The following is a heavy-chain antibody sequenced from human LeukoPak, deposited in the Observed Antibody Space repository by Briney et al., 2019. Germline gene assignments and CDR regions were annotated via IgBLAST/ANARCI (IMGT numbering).Heavy chain of an antibody. D-gene: IGHD1-26*01. CDR3: AREVEGGSYYMDY. Sequence: GGSLRLSCAASGFTFSDYYMSWIRQAPGRGLEWVSYISSSSSYTNYADSVKGRFTISRDNAKNSLYLQMNSLRAEDTAVYYCAREVEGGSYYMDYWGQGTLVTVSS. CDR2: ISSSSSYT. J-gene: IGHJ4*02. CDR1: GFTFSDYY. V-gene: IGHV3-11*05.